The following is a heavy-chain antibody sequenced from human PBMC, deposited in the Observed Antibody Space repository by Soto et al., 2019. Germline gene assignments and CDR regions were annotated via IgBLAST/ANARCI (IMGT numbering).Heavy chain of an antibody. CDR3: ARGQRRGGSSGWSL. CDR2: INHTGST. D-gene: IGHD6-19*01. CDR1: GGSFSVYY. V-gene: IGHV4-34*01. Sequence: SENPCIGCAFYGGSFSVYYWSMIRQPPGKGLEWIGEINHTGSTNYNPSLKSRVTISVDTSKNQFSLNLNSVTAADTAVYYCARGQRRGGSSGWSLWGQGTLVTVSS. J-gene: IGHJ4*02.